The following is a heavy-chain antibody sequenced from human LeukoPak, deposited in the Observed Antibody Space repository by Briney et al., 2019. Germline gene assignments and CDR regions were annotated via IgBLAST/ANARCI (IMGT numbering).Heavy chain of an antibody. J-gene: IGHJ5*02. V-gene: IGHV4-59*01. CDR2: IYYSGST. Sequence: SETLSLTCAVYGGSFSGYYWSWIRQPPGKGLEWIGYIYYSGSTNYNPSLKSRVTISVDTSKNQFSLKLSSVTAADTAVYYCARDSVTIFAFDPWGQGTLVTVSS. CDR3: ARDSVTIFAFDP. CDR1: GGSFSGYY. D-gene: IGHD3-3*01.